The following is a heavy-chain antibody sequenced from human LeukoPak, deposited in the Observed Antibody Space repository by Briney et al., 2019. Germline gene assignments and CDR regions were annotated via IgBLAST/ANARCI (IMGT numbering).Heavy chain of an antibody. J-gene: IGHJ5*02. Sequence: SETLSLTCTVSGYSISSGYYWGWIRQPPGKGLEWIGSIYHSGSTYYNPSLKSRVTISVDTSKNQFSLKLSSVTAADTAVYYCARDRSSSWSAIHWFDPWGQGTLVTVSS. CDR1: GYSISSGYY. D-gene: IGHD6-13*01. CDR3: ARDRSSSWSAIHWFDP. CDR2: IYHSGST. V-gene: IGHV4-38-2*02.